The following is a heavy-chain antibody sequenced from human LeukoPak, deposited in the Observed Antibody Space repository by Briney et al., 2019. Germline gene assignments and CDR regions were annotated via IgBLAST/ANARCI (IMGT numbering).Heavy chain of an antibody. Sequence: ASVKVSCKASGYTFTSYYMHWVRQAPGQGLEWMGIINPSGGSTSYAQKFQGRVTMTRDTSTSTVYMELSSLRSEDTAVYYCAREFGVTDTVVTPLAFDIWGQGTMVTVSS. D-gene: IGHD4-23*01. CDR2: INPSGGST. J-gene: IGHJ3*02. V-gene: IGHV1-46*01. CDR1: GYTFTSYY. CDR3: AREFGVTDTVVTPLAFDI.